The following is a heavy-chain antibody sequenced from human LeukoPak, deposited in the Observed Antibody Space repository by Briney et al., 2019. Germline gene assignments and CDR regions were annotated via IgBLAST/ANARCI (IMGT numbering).Heavy chain of an antibody. D-gene: IGHD2-21*01. V-gene: IGHV1-2*02. CDR3: ARDLCRDCSGDYYYDY. Sequence: ASVKVSFKASGYTFTGYYKHWVRQAPGQGLGWMGWINPNSGGTNYAQKFQGKVTMTRDTSISTAYMELSRLRSDDTAVYYCARDLCRDCSGDYYYDYGGQGTVGVVS. CDR2: INPNSGGT. CDR1: GYTFTGYY. J-gene: IGHJ4*02.